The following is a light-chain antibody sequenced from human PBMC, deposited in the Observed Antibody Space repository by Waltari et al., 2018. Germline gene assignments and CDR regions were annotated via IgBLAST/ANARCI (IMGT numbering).Light chain of an antibody. CDR1: ENIGSY. CDR2: ATS. V-gene: IGKV1-39*01. Sequence: DIQMTQSPSSLSASIGDRVTITCRASENIGSYLNWCQQRTGEAPKLLIYATSTLQTEVPSRFSGSGSRTDFTLTISSLQPEDFATYYCQHTFETPYSFGQGTKLESK. CDR3: QHTFETPYS. J-gene: IGKJ2*01.